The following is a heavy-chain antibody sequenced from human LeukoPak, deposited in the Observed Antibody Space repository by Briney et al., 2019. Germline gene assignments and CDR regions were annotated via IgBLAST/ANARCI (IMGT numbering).Heavy chain of an antibody. CDR3: ARDFSYGYFDP. V-gene: IGHV3-48*03. CDR1: GFTFSSYE. CDR2: ISSSGSTI. D-gene: IGHD6-13*01. J-gene: IGHJ5*02. Sequence: PGGSLRLSCAASGFTFSSYETNWVRQAPGKGLEWVSYISSSGSTIYYADSVKGRFTISRDNAKNSLYLQMNSLRAEDTAVYYCARDFSYGYFDPWGQGTLVTVSS.